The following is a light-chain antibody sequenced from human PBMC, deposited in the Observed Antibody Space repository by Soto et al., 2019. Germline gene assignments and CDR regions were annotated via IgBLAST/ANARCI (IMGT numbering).Light chain of an antibody. CDR2: AAS. Sequence: DIQMTQSPSSLSASVGDRVTITCRASRTISTYLNWYHQKPGKAPKLLIHAASSLQSGVPSRFSGSGSGTDFTLTISSLQPEDFAVYYCQQSSSTLYTFGQGTNLEIK. CDR1: RTISTY. V-gene: IGKV1-39*01. CDR3: QQSSSTLYT. J-gene: IGKJ2*01.